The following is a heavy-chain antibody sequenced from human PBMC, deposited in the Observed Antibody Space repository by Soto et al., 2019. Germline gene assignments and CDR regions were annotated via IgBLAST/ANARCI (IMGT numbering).Heavy chain of an antibody. V-gene: IGHV4-31*03. D-gene: IGHD6-13*01. J-gene: IGHJ4*02. CDR1: GGSISSGGYY. CDR3: ARSSRPGGYFDY. Sequence: QVQLQESGPGLVKPSQTLSLTCTVSGGSISSGGYYWSWIRQHPGKGLEWIGYIYYSGSTYYNPSLKSRVTISVDTSKNQCSLKLSSVTAADTAVYYCARSSRPGGYFDYWGQGTLVTVSS. CDR2: IYYSGST.